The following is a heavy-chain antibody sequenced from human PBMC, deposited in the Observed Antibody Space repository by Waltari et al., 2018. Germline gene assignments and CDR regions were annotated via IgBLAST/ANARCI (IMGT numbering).Heavy chain of an antibody. CDR1: GFSFKNFG. J-gene: IGHJ6*02. CDR3: ARSFYGVDV. CDR2: ISGDGGIK. Sequence: QVQLVESGGGVVQPGRSLRLSCAASGFSFKNFGRYWVRQAPGKGLEWVAYISGDGGIKYYADSVEGRFTVSRDNSKNTLYLQINSLGAEDTALYYCARSFYGVDVWGQGTTVTVSS. V-gene: IGHV3-30*03.